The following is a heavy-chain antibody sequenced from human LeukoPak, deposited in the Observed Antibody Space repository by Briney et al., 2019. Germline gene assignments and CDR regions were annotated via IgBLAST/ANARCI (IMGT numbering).Heavy chain of an antibody. D-gene: IGHD6-6*01. CDR2: IYHSGST. J-gene: IGHJ4*02. Sequence: PSETLSLTCAVSGGSISSSNWWSWVRQPPGKGLEWIGEIYHSGSTNYNPSLKSRVTISVDTSKNQFSLKLSSVTAADTAVYYCARGRGRIAAFFDYWGQGTLVTVSS. CDR1: GGSISSSNW. V-gene: IGHV4-4*02. CDR3: ARGRGRIAAFFDY.